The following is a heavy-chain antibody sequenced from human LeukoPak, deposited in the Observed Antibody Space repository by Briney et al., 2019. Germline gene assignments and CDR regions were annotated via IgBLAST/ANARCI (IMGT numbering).Heavy chain of an antibody. CDR2: ISSSGGST. CDR1: GFTFSSYA. V-gene: IGHV3-23*01. CDR3: AKEGVYDFWSGYSQNDY. D-gene: IGHD3-3*01. J-gene: IGHJ4*02. Sequence: PGGSLRLSCAASGFTFSSYAMSWVRQAPGKGLEWVSAISSSGGSTYYADSVKGRFTISRDNSKNTLYLQMNSLRAEDTAVYYCAKEGVYDFWSGYSQNDYWGQGTLVTVSS.